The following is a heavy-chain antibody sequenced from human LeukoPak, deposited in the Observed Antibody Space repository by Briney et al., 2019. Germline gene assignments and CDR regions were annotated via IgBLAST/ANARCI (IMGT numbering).Heavy chain of an antibody. V-gene: IGHV3-23*01. J-gene: IGHJ4*02. CDR3: AKDQGYNGYGPGDS. Sequence: GGSLRLSCAASGFTFSSYAMSWVRQGPGKGLEWVSGISGSGGSTYYADSVKGRFTVSRDNSKNTLYLQMNSLRAEDTAVYYCAKDQGYNGYGPGDSWGQGTLVTVSS. CDR2: ISGSGGST. D-gene: IGHD5-12*01. CDR1: GFTFSSYA.